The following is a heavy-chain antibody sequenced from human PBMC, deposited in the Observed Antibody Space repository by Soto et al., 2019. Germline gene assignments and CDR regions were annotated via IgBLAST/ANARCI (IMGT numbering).Heavy chain of an antibody. J-gene: IGHJ3*02. Sequence: ASVKVSGKASGYTFSGCYMHWVRQAPGQGLEWMGWINPKSGGTKYVQKFQGRVTMTRDTSSNTVYMDLSRLTSDDTAVYYCAREGTGYSAFDIWGQGTMVTVSS. CDR2: INPKSGGT. CDR3: AREGTGYSAFDI. V-gene: IGHV1-2*02. D-gene: IGHD3-9*01. CDR1: GYTFSGCY.